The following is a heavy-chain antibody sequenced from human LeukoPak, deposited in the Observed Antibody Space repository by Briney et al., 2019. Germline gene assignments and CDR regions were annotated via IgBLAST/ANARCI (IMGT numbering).Heavy chain of an antibody. CDR1: GGSISSTDYY. D-gene: IGHD6-6*01. Sequence: SETLSLTCTVSGGSISSTDYYWGWIRQPPGKGLEWIGNIYYTGSTYFNPSLRSRVTISVDTSKNQFSLKLNSVTAADTAVYYCARDRGAARPFDYWGQGTLVTVSS. CDR3: ARDRGAARPFDY. CDR2: IYYTGST. J-gene: IGHJ4*02. V-gene: IGHV4-39*02.